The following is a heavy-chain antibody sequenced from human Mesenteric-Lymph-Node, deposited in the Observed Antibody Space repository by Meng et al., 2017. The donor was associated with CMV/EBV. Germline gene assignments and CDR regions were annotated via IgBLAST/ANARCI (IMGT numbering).Heavy chain of an antibody. CDR3: ARDLFRVYAIGY. D-gene: IGHD2-8*01. J-gene: IGHJ4*02. V-gene: IGHV1-18*01. Sequence: ASVKVSCKGSGYTFTSYGFRWARQAPREGLEWMGWISAYNGDTHYAQKFQGRVTMTTDTSTRTAYMELRSLRSDDTAVYYCARDLFRVYAIGYWGQGTLVTVSS. CDR2: ISAYNGDT. CDR1: GYTFTSYG.